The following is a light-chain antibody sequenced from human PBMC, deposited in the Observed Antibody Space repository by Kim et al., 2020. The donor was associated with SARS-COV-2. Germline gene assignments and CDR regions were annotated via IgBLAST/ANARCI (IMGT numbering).Light chain of an antibody. V-gene: IGLV3-21*03. Sequence: PGKTARITCGGNNIGSKSVHWYQQKPGQAPVLVVYDDSDRPSGIPEQFSGSNSGNTATLTISRVEAGDEADYYCQVWDSSSDHVVFGGGTQLTVL. J-gene: IGLJ2*01. CDR3: QVWDSSSDHVV. CDR1: NIGSKS. CDR2: DDS.